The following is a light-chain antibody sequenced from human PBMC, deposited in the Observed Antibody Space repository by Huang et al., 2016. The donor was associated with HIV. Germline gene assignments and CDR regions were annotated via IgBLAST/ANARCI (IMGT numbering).Light chain of an antibody. CDR2: GAS. CDR1: QSVYTY. J-gene: IGKJ2*01. V-gene: IGKV3-15*01. Sequence: EIVMTQSPATLSVSPGDRATLPCRASQSVYTYLAWYQQKPGQAPRLLIYGASTRATGFPARFSGSGSGTEFTLTISSLQSEDFAVYYCQQYYNWPRTFGQGTKLEF. CDR3: QQYYNWPRT.